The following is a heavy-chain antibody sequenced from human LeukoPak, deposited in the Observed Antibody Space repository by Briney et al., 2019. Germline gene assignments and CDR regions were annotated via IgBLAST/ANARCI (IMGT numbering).Heavy chain of an antibody. Sequence: ASVKVSCKASGYTFTDYYLHWVRQAPGQGFEWMGWINPNSGDTNYAQKFQGRVTMTRDTSISTAHIEMSRLRSDDTAVYYCARANFLYCSSTTCLFDYWGQGTLVTVSS. J-gene: IGHJ4*02. CDR3: ARANFLYCSSTTCLFDY. CDR2: INPNSGDT. V-gene: IGHV1-2*02. D-gene: IGHD2-2*01. CDR1: GYTFTDYY.